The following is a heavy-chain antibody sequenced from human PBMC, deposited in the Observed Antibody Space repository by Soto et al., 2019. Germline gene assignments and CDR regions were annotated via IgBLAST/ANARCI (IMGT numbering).Heavy chain of an antibody. Sequence: GGSLRLSCAASGFTFSTYGMHWVRQAPGKGLEWVALISYDGSNRNSADSVKGRFTISRDNSKNTLYLQMNSLRVEDTAVYYCPKHEVPTPSLYAMDVWGQGTTVTVSS. CDR1: GFTFSTYG. D-gene: IGHD3-3*01. CDR3: PKHEVPTPSLYAMDV. J-gene: IGHJ6*02. CDR2: ISYDGSNR. V-gene: IGHV3-30*18.